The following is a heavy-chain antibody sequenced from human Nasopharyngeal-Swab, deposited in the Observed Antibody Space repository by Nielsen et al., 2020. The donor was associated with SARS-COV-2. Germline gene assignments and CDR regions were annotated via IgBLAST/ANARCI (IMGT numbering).Heavy chain of an antibody. Sequence: VCQAPGKGLWWVSAISGSGGSTYYADSVKGRFTISRDNSKNTLYLQMNSLRAEDTAVYYCAKLSPYYYGSGSSHDAFDIWGQGTMVTVSS. D-gene: IGHD3-10*01. CDR3: AKLSPYYYGSGSSHDAFDI. CDR2: ISGSGGST. J-gene: IGHJ3*02. V-gene: IGHV3-23*01.